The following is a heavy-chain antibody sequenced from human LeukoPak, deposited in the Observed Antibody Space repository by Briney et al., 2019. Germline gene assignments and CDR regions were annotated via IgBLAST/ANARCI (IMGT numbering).Heavy chain of an antibody. CDR1: GFTFSSYT. CDR3: AKDRGLWVSAHWGDS. CDR2: ITTGDGNT. J-gene: IGHJ4*02. V-gene: IGHV3-23*01. D-gene: IGHD7-27*01. Sequence: PGGSLRLSCTASGFTFSSYTMTWVRQAPGKGLKWVSTITTGDGNTYYADSVKGRFTVSRDDSKNTLYLQINSLRAEDTAVYYCAKDRGLWVSAHWGDSWGRGTLVTVSS.